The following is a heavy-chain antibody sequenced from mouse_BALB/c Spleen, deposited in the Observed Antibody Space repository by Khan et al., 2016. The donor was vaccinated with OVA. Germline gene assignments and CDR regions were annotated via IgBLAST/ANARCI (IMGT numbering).Heavy chain of an antibody. D-gene: IGHD1-1*01. CDR1: GFSLTSYG. CDR3: ARGIYYCGSRYMDY. V-gene: IGHV2-6*02. Sequence: VQLQESGPGLVAPSQSLSITCTVSGFSLTSYGVHWVRQPPGKGLAWLVVIWSDGFTTYNSALQSRLSISKDNSKSQIFLKMNSLQTDDTAMYYCARGIYYCGSRYMDYWGQGTSVTVSS. J-gene: IGHJ4*01. CDR2: IWSDGFT.